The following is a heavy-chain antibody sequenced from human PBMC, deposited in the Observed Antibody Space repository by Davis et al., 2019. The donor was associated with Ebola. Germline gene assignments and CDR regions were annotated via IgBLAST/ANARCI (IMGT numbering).Heavy chain of an antibody. D-gene: IGHD3-10*02. CDR1: GFNFRSYG. CDR3: AKTSSQVAGTMSYYGMDV. V-gene: IGHV3-30*02. Sequence: GESLKISCAASGFNFRSYGMHWVRQAPDKGLEWVAVIWYDGSRKYYGDSVKGRFTISRDNSKNTLYLQMNSLRAEDTAVYYCAKTSSQVAGTMSYYGMDVWGQGTTVTVSS. J-gene: IGHJ6*02. CDR2: IWYDGSRK.